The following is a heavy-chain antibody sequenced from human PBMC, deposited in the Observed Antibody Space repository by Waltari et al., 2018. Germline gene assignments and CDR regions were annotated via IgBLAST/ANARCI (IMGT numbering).Heavy chain of an antibody. V-gene: IGHV4-61*02. Sequence: QVQLQESGPGLVKPSQTLSLTCTVSGGSISSGSYYWSWIRQPAGKGLGWIGRIYTSGSTNYNPSLKSRVTISVDTSKNQFSLKLSSVTAADTAVYYCARSTLRGYSYGLPDYWGQGTLVTVSS. J-gene: IGHJ4*02. CDR1: GGSISSGSYY. D-gene: IGHD5-18*01. CDR3: ARSTLRGYSYGLPDY. CDR2: IYTSGST.